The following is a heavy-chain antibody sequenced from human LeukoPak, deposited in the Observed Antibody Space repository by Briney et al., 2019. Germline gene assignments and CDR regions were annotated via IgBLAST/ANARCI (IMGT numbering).Heavy chain of an antibody. Sequence: GGSLRLSCAASGFAFSLYAMTWVRQAPGKGLEWVSSIGGSAGDRHYADSLNGRFTISRDNSENTVYLQMNSLSAEDTAVYYCAKDRPLYFGDSYLSEPVWGRGTTVTVSS. V-gene: IGHV3-23*01. J-gene: IGHJ6*02. D-gene: IGHD3-10*01. CDR2: IGGSAGDR. CDR3: AKDRPLYFGDSYLSEPV. CDR1: GFAFSLYA.